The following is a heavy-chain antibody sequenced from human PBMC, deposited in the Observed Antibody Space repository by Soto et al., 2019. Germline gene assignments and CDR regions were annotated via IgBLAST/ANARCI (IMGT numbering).Heavy chain of an antibody. CDR3: TVGGAGHPFDY. CDR2: IHYSGST. V-gene: IGHV4-59*11. J-gene: IGHJ4*02. CDR1: GVSITSHY. D-gene: IGHD3-16*01. Sequence: QVQLQESGPGLVKPSETLSLTCTVSGVSITSHYWTWIRQPPGKGLEWIGNIHYSGSTNYSPSLKGRVIISVDTSENQSSLKLSSGTTADTAVYYCTVGGAGHPFDYWGQGTLVTVSS.